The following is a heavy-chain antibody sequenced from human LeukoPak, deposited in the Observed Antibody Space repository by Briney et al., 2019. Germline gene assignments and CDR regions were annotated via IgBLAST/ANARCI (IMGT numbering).Heavy chain of an antibody. CDR1: GGSFSGYY. Sequence: PSETLSLTRADYGGSFSGYYWSWLRHPPGKGLEWIGEINHSGSTNYNPSLTSRVTISVDTSKNQFSLKLSSVTAADTAVYYCARGRSGYYRRAFDIWGQGTMVTVSS. CDR2: INHSGST. V-gene: IGHV4-34*01. CDR3: ARGRSGYYRRAFDI. J-gene: IGHJ3*02. D-gene: IGHD3-22*01.